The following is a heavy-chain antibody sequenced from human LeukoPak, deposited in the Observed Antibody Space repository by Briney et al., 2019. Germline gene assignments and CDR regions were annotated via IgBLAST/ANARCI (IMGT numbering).Heavy chain of an antibody. CDR2: INPNSGDT. CDR3: ARADWSMLDY. J-gene: IGHJ4*02. D-gene: IGHD1-1*01. CDR1: GYTFTAYY. V-gene: IGHV1-2*02. Sequence: GASVKVSCKASGYTFTAYYIHWVRQAPGQGLEWMGWINPNSGDTNFAQKFQGRVTMTRDTSISTVYMELSRLRSDDTAGYYCARADWSMLDYWGQGTLVTVSS.